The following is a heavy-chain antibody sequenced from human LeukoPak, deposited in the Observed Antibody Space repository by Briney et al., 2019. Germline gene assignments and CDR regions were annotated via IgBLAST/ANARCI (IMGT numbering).Heavy chain of an antibody. Sequence: GSLRLSCAASGFTFSSYTMNWVRQAPGKGLEWIGTIHYTGSTYYNPSLESRVTISVDTSKNRFSLELTSVTAADTAVYSCARQGGWHYYFDYWGQGTLVTVSS. D-gene: IGHD2-15*01. CDR1: GFTFSSYT. V-gene: IGHV4-39*01. CDR3: ARQGGWHYYFDY. CDR2: IHYTGST. J-gene: IGHJ4*02.